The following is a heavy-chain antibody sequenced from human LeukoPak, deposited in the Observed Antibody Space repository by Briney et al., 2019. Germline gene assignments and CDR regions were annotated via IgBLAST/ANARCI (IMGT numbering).Heavy chain of an antibody. CDR2: TYYRSKWYS. J-gene: IGHJ3*02. CDR1: GDSVSRNTAG. V-gene: IGHV6-1*01. CDR3: ARGGLISLAI. Sequence: SQTLSLTCAISGDSVSRNTAGWNWIRQSPARGLEWLGRTYYRSKWYSDFAPSVRNRITINPDTSKNQLSLQLNSVTPEDTAVYYCARGGLISLAIWGQGTMVSVSS. D-gene: IGHD1-1*01.